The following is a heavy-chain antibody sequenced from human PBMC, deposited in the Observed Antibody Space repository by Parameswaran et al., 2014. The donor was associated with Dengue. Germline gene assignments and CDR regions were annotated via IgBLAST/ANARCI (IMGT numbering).Heavy chain of an antibody. V-gene: IGHV1-2*04. Sequence: WVRQAPGQGLEWMGWINPNSGGTNYAQKFQGWVTMTRDTSISTAYMELSRLRSDDTAVYYCARSSDSSGYYYPGYWGQGTLVTVSS. CDR3: ARSSDSSGYYYPGY. D-gene: IGHD3-22*01. CDR2: INPNSGGT. J-gene: IGHJ4*02.